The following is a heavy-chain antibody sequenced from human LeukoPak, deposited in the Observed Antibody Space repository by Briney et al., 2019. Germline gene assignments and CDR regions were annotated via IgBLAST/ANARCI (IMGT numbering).Heavy chain of an antibody. CDR3: ARLILAEWSDRYFDY. Sequence: SQTLSLTCTVSGGSISSGGYYWSWIRQHPGKGLEWIGYIYYSGSTYYNPSLKSRVTISVDTFKNQFSLKLSSVTAADTAVYYCARLILAEWSDRYFDYWGQGTLVTVSS. CDR2: IYYSGST. D-gene: IGHD3-16*01. V-gene: IGHV4-31*03. CDR1: GGSISSGGYY. J-gene: IGHJ4*02.